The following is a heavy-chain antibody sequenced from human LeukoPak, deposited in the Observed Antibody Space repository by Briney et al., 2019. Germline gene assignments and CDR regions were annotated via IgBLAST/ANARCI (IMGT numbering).Heavy chain of an antibody. CDR3: ASRAAADIVVVPAADADY. D-gene: IGHD2-2*01. V-gene: IGHV1-69*13. Sequence: GASVKVSCKASGGTFSSYAISWVRQAPGQGLEWMGGIIPIFGTANYAQKFQGRVTITADESTSTAYMELSSLRSEGTAVYYCASRAAADIVVVPAADADYWGQGTLVTVSS. CDR2: IIPIFGTA. CDR1: GGTFSSYA. J-gene: IGHJ4*02.